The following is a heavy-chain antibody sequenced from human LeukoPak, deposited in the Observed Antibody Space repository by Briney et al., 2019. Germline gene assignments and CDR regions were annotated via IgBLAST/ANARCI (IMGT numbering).Heavy chain of an antibody. CDR3: ARDVYSSSTSWGVGYYYGMDV. CDR1: GYTFTSYD. J-gene: IGHJ6*02. CDR2: MNPNSGNT. D-gene: IGHD2-2*01. V-gene: IGHV1-8*03. Sequence: ASVKVSCKASGYTFTSYDINWVRQATGQGLEWMGWMNPNSGNTGYAQKFQGRVTITRNTSISTAYMELSSLRSEDTAVYYCARDVYSSSTSWGVGYYYGMDVWGQGTTVTVSS.